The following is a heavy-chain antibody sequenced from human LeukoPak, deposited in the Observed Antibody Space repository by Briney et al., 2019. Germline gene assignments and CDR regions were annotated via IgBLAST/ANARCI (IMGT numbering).Heavy chain of an antibody. CDR2: ISAYNGNT. CDR1: GGTFSSYA. D-gene: IGHD5-12*01. CDR3: ARLASGYVLVYYFDY. J-gene: IGHJ4*02. Sequence: GASVKVSCKASGGTFSSYAISWVRQAPGQGLEWMGWISAYNGNTNYAQKLQGRVTMTTDTSTSTAYMELRSLRSDDTAVYYCARLASGYVLVYYFDYWGQGTLVTVSS. V-gene: IGHV1-18*01.